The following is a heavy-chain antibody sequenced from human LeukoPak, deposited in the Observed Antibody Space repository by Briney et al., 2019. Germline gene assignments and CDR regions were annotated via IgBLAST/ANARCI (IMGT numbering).Heavy chain of an antibody. V-gene: IGHV1-46*01. CDR1: GFTFTNYY. Sequence: ASVTVSCKASGFTFTNYYMHWVRQAPRQGVEWMGLISPTASSTNYAQKFRGRVTMTRDTSTTTVYMELSSLRSEDTAVYYCAREESGGYFDYWGQGTLVTVSS. CDR2: ISPTASST. D-gene: IGHD2-8*02. CDR3: AREESGGYFDY. J-gene: IGHJ4*02.